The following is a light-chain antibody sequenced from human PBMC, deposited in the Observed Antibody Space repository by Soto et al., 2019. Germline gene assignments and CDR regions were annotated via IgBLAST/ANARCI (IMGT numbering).Light chain of an antibody. CDR1: QSVSSY. CDR2: DAS. J-gene: IGKJ4*01. CDR3: QQRSNWPLT. Sequence: DIVLTQSPATLSLSPGERATLSCRASQSVSSYLAWYQQKPGQAPRLLIYDASNRATGIPARFSGSGSGTDFTLTISSREPEDLAVYYCQQRSNWPLTFGGGTKVEIK. V-gene: IGKV3-11*01.